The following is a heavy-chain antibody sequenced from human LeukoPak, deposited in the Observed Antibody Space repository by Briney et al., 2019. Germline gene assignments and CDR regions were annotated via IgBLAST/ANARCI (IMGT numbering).Heavy chain of an antibody. CDR1: GFTFSHYW. V-gene: IGHV3-23*01. Sequence: PGGSLRLSCAASGFTFSHYWMTWVRQAPGKGLEWVSTISGSGGNTYYADSVQGRFTISRDNSENTLSLQMNSLRAQDTAVYYCAKSLAVPGSPDSWGQGTLVTVSS. J-gene: IGHJ4*02. CDR2: ISGSGGNT. CDR3: AKSLAVPGSPDS. D-gene: IGHD6-19*01.